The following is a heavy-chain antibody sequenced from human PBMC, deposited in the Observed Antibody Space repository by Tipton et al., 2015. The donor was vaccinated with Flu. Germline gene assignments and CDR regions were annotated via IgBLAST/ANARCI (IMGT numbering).Heavy chain of an antibody. J-gene: IGHJ4*02. CDR2: IRSKGYDEKI. CDR3: ARETVPGEFRVDS. D-gene: IGHD1-1*01. V-gene: IGHV3-49*04. CDR1: GFTFGDSG. Sequence: SLRLSCTTSGFTFGDSGIIWVRQAPRKGLEWLSFIRSKGYDEKIDYAATVKGRFTMSRDDSKSIAYLQRNSLKIEDTGVYYCARETVPGEFRVDSWGQGTLVNVSS.